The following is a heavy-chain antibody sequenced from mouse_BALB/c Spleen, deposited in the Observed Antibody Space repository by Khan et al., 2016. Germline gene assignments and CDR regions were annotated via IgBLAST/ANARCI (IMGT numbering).Heavy chain of an antibody. CDR3: PRNWDVGFDY. CDR1: GFDFSRYW. V-gene: IGHV4-1*02. D-gene: IGHD4-1*01. Sequence: EVQLQESGGGLVQPGGSLKLSCTTTGFDFSRYWMSWVRQAPGRGLEWIGEINPDSSTINYTPSLKDKFIISRDNAKNTLYLQMSKVRSEDTAHYYGPRNWDVGFDYWGQGTTLTVSS. J-gene: IGHJ2*01. CDR2: INPDSSTI.